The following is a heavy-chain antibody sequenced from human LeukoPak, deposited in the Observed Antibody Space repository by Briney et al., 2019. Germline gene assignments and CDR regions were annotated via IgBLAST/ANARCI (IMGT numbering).Heavy chain of an antibody. V-gene: IGHV3-9*01. D-gene: IGHD4-17*01. J-gene: IGHJ4*02. CDR2: ISWNSGSI. CDR3: AKDIGDSDYFDY. CDR1: GFTFDDYA. Sequence: PGGSLRLSCAASGFTFDDYAMPWVRQAPGKGLEWVSGISWNSGSIGYADSVKGRFTISRDNAKNSLYLQMNSLRAEDTALYYCAKDIGDSDYFDYWGQGTLVTVSS.